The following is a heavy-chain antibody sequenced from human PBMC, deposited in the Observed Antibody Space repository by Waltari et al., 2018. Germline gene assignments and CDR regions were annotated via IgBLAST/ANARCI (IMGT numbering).Heavy chain of an antibody. V-gene: IGHV3-53*01. CDR3: VGHRFGSGSYFDY. D-gene: IGHD3-10*01. Sequence: VQVVESGGGLIKPGGSLRLSCAGCGFIVGRNYMSWVRQAPGKGLEWVSVIYSGGSSYYVDSVKGRFTISRDNSKNTIYLEMNSLRGEDTAVYFCVGHRFGSGSYFDYWGQGTPVTVSS. CDR2: IYSGGSS. J-gene: IGHJ4*02. CDR1: GFIVGRNY.